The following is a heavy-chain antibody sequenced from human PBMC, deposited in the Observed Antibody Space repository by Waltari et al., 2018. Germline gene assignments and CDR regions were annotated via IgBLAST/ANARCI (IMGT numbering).Heavy chain of an antibody. J-gene: IGHJ3*02. CDR1: GFTVSSNY. CDR3: ARGHFGVVISYAFDI. CDR2: IYSGGST. Sequence: EVQLVESGGGLIQPGGSLRLSCEASGFTVSSNYMSWVRQPPGKGLEWVSVIYSGGSTYYADSVKGRFTISRDNSKNTLYLQMNSLRAEDTAVYYCARGHFGVVISYAFDIWGQGTMVTVSS. V-gene: IGHV3-53*01. D-gene: IGHD3-3*01.